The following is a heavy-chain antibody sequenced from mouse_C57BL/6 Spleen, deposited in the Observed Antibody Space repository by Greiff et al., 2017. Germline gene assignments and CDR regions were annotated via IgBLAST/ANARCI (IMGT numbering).Heavy chain of an antibody. D-gene: IGHD2-4*01. CDR3: ARWDDFQFAY. CDR2: IHPNSGST. J-gene: IGHJ3*01. Sequence: QVQLQQSGAELVKPGASVKLSCKASGYTFTSYWMHWVKQRPGQGLEWIGMIHPNSGSTNYNEKFKSKATLTVDKSSSTAYMQLSSLTSEDSAIYYCARWDDFQFAYWGQGTLVTVSA. V-gene: IGHV1-64*01. CDR1: GYTFTSYW.